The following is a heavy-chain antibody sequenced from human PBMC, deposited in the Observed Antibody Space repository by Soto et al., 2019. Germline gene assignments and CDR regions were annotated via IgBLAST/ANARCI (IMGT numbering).Heavy chain of an antibody. V-gene: IGHV4-59*12. J-gene: IGHJ4*02. CDR3: ATGGLHFWSGYQFDY. Sequence: PSETLSLTCTVSGGSITTYQWSWIRQPPGKGLEWIGGYSGFTNYNPSLESRATISVDRSKNQFSLKLSSVTAADTAVYYCATGGLHFWSGYQFDYWGQGTQVTVSS. CDR2: YSGFT. CDR1: GGSITTYQ. D-gene: IGHD3-3*02.